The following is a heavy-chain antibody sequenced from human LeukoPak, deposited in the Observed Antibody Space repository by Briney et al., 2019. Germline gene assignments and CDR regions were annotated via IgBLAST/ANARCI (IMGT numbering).Heavy chain of an antibody. Sequence: PGGSLRLSCAASGFPFSSYAMSWVRQAPGKGLAWVSAISGSGGSTYYADSVKGQFTISRDNSKNTLYLQMNSLRAEDTAVYYCAKGNYNDYYYYYMDVWGKGTTVTVSS. CDR1: GFPFSSYA. V-gene: IGHV3-23*01. J-gene: IGHJ6*03. CDR3: AKGNYNDYYYYYMDV. CDR2: ISGSGGST. D-gene: IGHD1-7*01.